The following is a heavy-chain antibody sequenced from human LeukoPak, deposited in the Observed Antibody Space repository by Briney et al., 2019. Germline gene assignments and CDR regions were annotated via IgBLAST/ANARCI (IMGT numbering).Heavy chain of an antibody. CDR1: GFTFSSYS. CDR2: ISSSSSTI. Sequence: PGGSLRLSCAASGFTFSSYSMNWVRQAPGKGLEWVSYISSSSSTIYYADSVKGRFTISRDNAKNSMYLEMNSLRAEDTAVYYCARVVLGYCTNGVCYYGGSFDYWGQGTLVTVSS. V-gene: IGHV3-48*04. CDR3: ARVVLGYCTNGVCYYGGSFDY. J-gene: IGHJ4*02. D-gene: IGHD2-8*01.